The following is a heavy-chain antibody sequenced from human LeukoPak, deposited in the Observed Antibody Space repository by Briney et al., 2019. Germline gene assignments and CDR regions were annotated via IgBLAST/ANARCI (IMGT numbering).Heavy chain of an antibody. D-gene: IGHD6-13*01. CDR2: IRSKAYGGTT. CDR1: GFTFGDYA. Sequence: PGRSLRLSCTASGFTFGDYAMSWFRQAPGKGLEWVGFIRSKAYGGTTEYAASVKGRFTISRDDSKSIAYLQMNSLKTEDTAVYYCTRLIAAAAYYYCYGMDVWGQGTTVTVSS. V-gene: IGHV3-49*03. CDR3: TRLIAAAAYYYCYGMDV. J-gene: IGHJ6*02.